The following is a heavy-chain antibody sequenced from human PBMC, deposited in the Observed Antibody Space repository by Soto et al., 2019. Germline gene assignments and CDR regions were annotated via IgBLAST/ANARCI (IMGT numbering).Heavy chain of an antibody. D-gene: IGHD6-19*01. CDR2: IIPILGTA. Sequence: SVKVSCKASGGTFSSYTISRVRQAPGQGLEWMGRIIPILGTANYAQKFQGRVTITADKSTSTAYMELSSLRSEDTAVYYCAWSSGHLDDAEYFQHWGQGTLVTVSS. J-gene: IGHJ1*01. CDR3: AWSSGHLDDAEYFQH. V-gene: IGHV1-69*08. CDR1: GGTFSSYT.